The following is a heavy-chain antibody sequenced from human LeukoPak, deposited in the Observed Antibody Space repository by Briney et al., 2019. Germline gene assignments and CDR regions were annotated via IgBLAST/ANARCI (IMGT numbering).Heavy chain of an antibody. CDR1: GGSISSYY. Sequence: SETLSLTCTLSGGSISSYYWSWVRQPPGEGLEWLGYIYYSGSTNYNPSLKSRVTISVDTSKNQFSLKLSSVTAADTAVYYCARESSSGFYFHYWGQGALVTLSS. CDR2: IYYSGST. CDR3: ARESSSGFYFHY. J-gene: IGHJ4*02. V-gene: IGHV4-59*01. D-gene: IGHD6-19*01.